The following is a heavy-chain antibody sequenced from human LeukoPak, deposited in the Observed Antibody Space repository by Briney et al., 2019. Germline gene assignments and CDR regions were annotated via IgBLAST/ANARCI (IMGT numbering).Heavy chain of an antibody. CDR2: IYPGDSDT. Sequence: GESLKISCKGSGYSFTSYWIGWVRQMPGKGLEWMGIIYPGDSDTRYSPSFQGQVTISADKSISTAYLQWSSLRASDTAMYYCARRTAMALPQFDYWGQGTLVTVSS. CDR1: GYSFTSYW. CDR3: ARRTAMALPQFDY. V-gene: IGHV5-51*01. D-gene: IGHD5-18*01. J-gene: IGHJ4*02.